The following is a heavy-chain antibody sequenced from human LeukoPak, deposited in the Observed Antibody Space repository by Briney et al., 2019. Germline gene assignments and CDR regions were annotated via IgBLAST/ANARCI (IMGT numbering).Heavy chain of an antibody. V-gene: IGHV3-30*01. CDR2: ISYDGSTK. CDR1: GLPSSSFA. J-gene: IGHJ4*02. CDR3: ARGNSSSVVDY. D-gene: IGHD6-6*01. Sequence: GGSRSFSWPASGLPSSSFAMHWAGQVPGKGQGWVTVISYDGSTKYYADSVKGRFTISRDNSKNTLYLQMNSLRAEDTAAYYCARGNSSSVVDYWGQGTLVTVSS.